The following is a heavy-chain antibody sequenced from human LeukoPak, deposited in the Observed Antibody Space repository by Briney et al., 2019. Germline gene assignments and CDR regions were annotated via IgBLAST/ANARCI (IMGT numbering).Heavy chain of an antibody. D-gene: IGHD6-13*01. J-gene: IGHJ4*02. CDR2: MSPNSDYT. Sequence: ASVKVSCKASGYTFASYDINWVRQATGQGLEWMGWMSPNSDYTGYAQKFQGRVTMTRNTPISTAYMELSSLRSDDTAMYFCARGVAAGYDYWGQGTLVTVSS. CDR3: ARGVAAGYDY. CDR1: GYTFASYD. V-gene: IGHV1-8*01.